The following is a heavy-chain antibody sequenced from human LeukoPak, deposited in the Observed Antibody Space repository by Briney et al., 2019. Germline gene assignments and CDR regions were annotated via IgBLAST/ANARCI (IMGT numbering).Heavy chain of an antibody. CDR2: MNQDGSER. D-gene: IGHD6-19*01. J-gene: IGHJ4*02. CDR1: GLTFNSYW. V-gene: IGHV3-7*01. Sequence: GGSLRLSCTASGLTFNSYWMHWVRQTPEKGLEWVANMNQDGSERNYVDSVKGRFTISRDSAENSLYLQMNSLRAEDTAVYYCARGEGSGWYFDYWGQGTLVTVSS. CDR3: ARGEGSGWYFDY.